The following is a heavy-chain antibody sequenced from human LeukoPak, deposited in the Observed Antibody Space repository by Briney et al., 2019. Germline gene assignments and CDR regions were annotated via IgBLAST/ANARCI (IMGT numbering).Heavy chain of an antibody. J-gene: IGHJ4*02. CDR3: AREVRNYNSGWTLYLDY. Sequence: ASVKVSCEASGYSFSGYYIHWVRQAPGQGLEWMGCISPNSDDTKFAQKFRGRVTLTRDTSISTAYMDLSSLRSDDTAVYYCAREVRNYNSGWTLYLDYWGQGTLVTVSS. CDR2: ISPNSDDT. V-gene: IGHV1-2*02. D-gene: IGHD6-19*01. CDR1: GYSFSGYY.